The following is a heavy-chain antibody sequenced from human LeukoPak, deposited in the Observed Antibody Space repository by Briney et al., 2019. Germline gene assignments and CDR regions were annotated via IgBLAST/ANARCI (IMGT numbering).Heavy chain of an antibody. CDR1: GDSVSSNSAG. V-gene: IGHV6-1*01. D-gene: IGHD3-10*01. Sequence: SQTLSLTCAISGDSVSSNSAGWNWIRQSPSRGLEWLGRTYYRSKWYNGYAVSVKSRITIIPDTSKNQFSLQLNSVTPEDAAVYYCARGQEDYGSGTLDYWGQGTLVTVSS. CDR2: TYYRSKWYN. CDR3: ARGQEDYGSGTLDY. J-gene: IGHJ4*02.